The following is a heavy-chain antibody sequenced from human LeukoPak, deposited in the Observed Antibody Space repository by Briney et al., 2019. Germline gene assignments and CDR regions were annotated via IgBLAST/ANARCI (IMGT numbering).Heavy chain of an antibody. CDR3: ARDHRAYCGGDCPSDF. Sequence: GGSLRLSCAASGFTFSRNGMTWVRQAPGKGLEWVSYISPSGSTIFYADSVKGRFTISRDNAKKSVYLQMNSLRAEDTAVYYCARDHRAYCGGDCPSDFWGQGTLVTVSS. CDR2: ISPSGSTI. J-gene: IGHJ4*02. D-gene: IGHD2-21*02. V-gene: IGHV3-48*03. CDR1: GFTFSRNG.